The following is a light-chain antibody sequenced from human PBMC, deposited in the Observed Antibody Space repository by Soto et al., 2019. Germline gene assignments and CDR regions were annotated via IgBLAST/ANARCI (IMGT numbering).Light chain of an antibody. Sequence: IVMTQSPDSLAVSLGERATINCKSSQSVLFNSNNKNYLAWYQQKPGQPPKLLIYWASTRESGVPDRFSGSGPGTDFTLTISSLQAEDVRVYYCQQYHDTPRTFGRGTKVEIK. CDR2: WAS. CDR1: QSVLFNSNNKNY. J-gene: IGKJ1*01. V-gene: IGKV4-1*01. CDR3: QQYHDTPRT.